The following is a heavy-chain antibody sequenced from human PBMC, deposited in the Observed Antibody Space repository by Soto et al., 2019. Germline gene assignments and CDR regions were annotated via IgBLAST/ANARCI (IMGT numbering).Heavy chain of an antibody. CDR1: GYTFISYG. CDR2: ISAYNGNT. V-gene: IGHV1-18*01. D-gene: IGHD6-19*01. Sequence: ASVKVSCKASGYTFISYGITWVRQAPGQGLEWMGWISAYNGNTTFAQTLQGRFTMTTDTSTSTAYMELRSLRSDDTAVYYCAEAGGYSRGSRGWVDPWARGPWSPSPQ. J-gene: IGHJ5*02. CDR3: AEAGGYSRGSRGWVDP.